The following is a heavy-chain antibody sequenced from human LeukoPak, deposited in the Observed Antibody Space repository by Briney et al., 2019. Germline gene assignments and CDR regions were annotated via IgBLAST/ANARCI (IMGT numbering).Heavy chain of an antibody. CDR3: ARGYSSGWPWGWFDP. D-gene: IGHD6-19*01. V-gene: IGHV1-8*01. Sequence: ASVKVSCKASGYTFTSYDINWVRQATGQGREWMGWMNPNSGNTGYAQKFQGRVTMTRNTSISTAYMELSSLRSEDTAVYYCARGYSSGWPWGWFDPWGQGTLVTVSS. CDR1: GYTFTSYD. J-gene: IGHJ5*02. CDR2: MNPNSGNT.